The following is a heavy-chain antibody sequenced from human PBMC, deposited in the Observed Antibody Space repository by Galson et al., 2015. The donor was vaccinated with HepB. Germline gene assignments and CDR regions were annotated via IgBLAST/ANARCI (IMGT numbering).Heavy chain of an antibody. CDR3: ARGTLRPGAISRLSGAFDF. CDR2: TYYRSRWYL. J-gene: IGHJ3*01. Sequence: CAISGDSVSSNSAAWNWIRQSPSRGLEWLGRTYYRSRWYLDYAVSVKSRITINPDTSKNQFSLHLNSVTPEDTAVYYCARGTLRPGAISRLSGAFDFWGQGTMISVSS. CDR1: GDSVSSNSAA. D-gene: IGHD1-26*01. V-gene: IGHV6-1*01.